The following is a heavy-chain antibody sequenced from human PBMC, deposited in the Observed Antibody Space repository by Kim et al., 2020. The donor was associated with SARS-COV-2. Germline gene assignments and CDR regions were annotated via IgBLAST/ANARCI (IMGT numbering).Heavy chain of an antibody. Sequence: GGSLRLSCAASGFSISDYWMNWVRQAPGKGLEWVANIKKDGTEKYYVDSVKGRFTISRDNAKNSLSLQMYSLTVEDTAVYYCVKGSYNGAASWGQGTLVTVSS. CDR1: GFSISDYW. D-gene: IGHD1-20*01. CDR3: VKGSYNGAAS. CDR2: IKKDGTEK. J-gene: IGHJ5*02. V-gene: IGHV3-7*01.